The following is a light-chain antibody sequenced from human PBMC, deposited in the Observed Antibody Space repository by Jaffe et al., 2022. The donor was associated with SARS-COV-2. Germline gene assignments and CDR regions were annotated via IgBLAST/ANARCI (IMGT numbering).Light chain of an antibody. CDR1: QSVSRSY. J-gene: IGKJ1*01. Sequence: IVLTQSPGTLSLSPGERATLSCRASQSVSRSYLAWYQQKPGQAPRLLIYGASSRATGIPDRFSGSGSGTDFTLTISRLEPEDFAVYYCQQYGILWWTFGQGTKVDIK. CDR2: GAS. CDR3: QQYGILWWT. V-gene: IGKV3-20*01.